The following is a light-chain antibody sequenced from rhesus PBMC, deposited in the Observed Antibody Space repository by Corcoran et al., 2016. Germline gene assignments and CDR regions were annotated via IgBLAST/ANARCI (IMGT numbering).Light chain of an antibody. J-gene: IGKJ4*01. CDR1: QGISDY. CDR3: LQGYSTPLT. V-gene: IGKV1-36*02. Sequence: DIQMTQSPSSLSASVGDRVTITCRASQGISDYLSWYQQKPGKDPKRLIYAASSLESGVPSRFSGSGSGTEVTLTISSLQPEDFSAYYCLQGYSTPLTFGGGTKVELK. CDR2: AAS.